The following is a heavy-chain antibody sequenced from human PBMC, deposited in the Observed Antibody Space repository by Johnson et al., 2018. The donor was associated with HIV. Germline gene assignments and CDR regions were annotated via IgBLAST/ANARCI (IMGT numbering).Heavy chain of an antibody. V-gene: IGHV3-30*04. CDR3: ARDGDYYDSNGGDAFDI. CDR2: ISYDGSNK. Sequence: QVQLVESGGGVVRPGRSLRLSCAASGFTFSTYAMHWVRQAPGKGLEWVAAISYDGSNKLYADSVKGRFTISRDNSKNTLYLQMNSLRAEDTAVYFCARDGDYYDSNGGDAFDIWGQGTMVTVSS. CDR1: GFTFSTYA. J-gene: IGHJ3*02. D-gene: IGHD3-22*01.